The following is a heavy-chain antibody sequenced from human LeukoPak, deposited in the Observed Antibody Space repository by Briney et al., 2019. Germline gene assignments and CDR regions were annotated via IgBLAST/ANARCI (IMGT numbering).Heavy chain of an antibody. J-gene: IGHJ3*02. CDR1: GYSIRSGFY. D-gene: IGHD5-18*01. Sequence: PSETLSLTCTVSGYSIRSGFYWGWIRQPPGKGLEWIGNIYHSGITYYTPSLKSRVTISVDTSKNQFSLKLSSVTAADTAVYYCARRGRIQLWLDWSAKDAFDIWGQGTMVTVSS. V-gene: IGHV4-38-2*02. CDR2: IYHSGIT. CDR3: ARRGRIQLWLDWSAKDAFDI.